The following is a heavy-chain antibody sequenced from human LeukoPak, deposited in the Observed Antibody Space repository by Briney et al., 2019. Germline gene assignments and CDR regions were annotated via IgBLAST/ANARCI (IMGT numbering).Heavy chain of an antibody. V-gene: IGHV1-8*01. CDR1: GYTFTSYD. D-gene: IGHD3-10*01. J-gene: IGHJ5*02. CDR2: MNPNSGNT. Sequence: ASVKVSCKASGYTFTSYDINWVRQATGQGLEWMGWMNPNSGNTGYAQKFQGRVTMTRNTSISTAYMELCSLRSEDTAVYYCARGKTHYYGSGSAYNWFDPWGQGTLVTVSS. CDR3: ARGKTHYYGSGSAYNWFDP.